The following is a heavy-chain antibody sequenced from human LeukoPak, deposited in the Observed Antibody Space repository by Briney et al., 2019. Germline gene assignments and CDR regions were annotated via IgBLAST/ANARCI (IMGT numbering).Heavy chain of an antibody. D-gene: IGHD6-19*01. CDR3: ARMGQWLAFDY. V-gene: IGHV1-46*01. CDR1: GYTFTSYG. Sequence: ASVKVSCKASGYTFTSYGISWVRQAPGQGLEWMGIVNPGSGSTSYAQKFQGRVTMTRDTSTTTIYMELSSLRSEDTAVYYCARMGQWLAFDYWGQGALVTVSS. CDR2: VNPGSGST. J-gene: IGHJ4*02.